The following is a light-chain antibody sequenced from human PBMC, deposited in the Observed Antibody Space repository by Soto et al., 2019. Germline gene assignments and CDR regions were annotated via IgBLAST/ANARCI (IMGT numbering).Light chain of an antibody. CDR1: QSVSSY. J-gene: IGKJ5*01. V-gene: IGKV3-11*01. CDR3: QQRSNWPSIT. Sequence: EIVLTQSPATLYLSPGERATLSCRASQSVSSYLAWYQQKPGQAPRLLIYDASNRATGIPARFSGSGSGTDFTLTINSLEPEDSAVYYCQQRSNWPSITFGQGTLPEIK. CDR2: DAS.